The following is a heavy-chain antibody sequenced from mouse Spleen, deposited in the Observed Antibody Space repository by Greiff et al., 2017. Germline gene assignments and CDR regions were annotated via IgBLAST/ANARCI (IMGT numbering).Heavy chain of an antibody. CDR3: ARYHYGDYYAMDY. CDR1: GYTFTSYW. D-gene: IGHD1-1*01. Sequence: QVQLQQPGAELVRPGSSVKLSCKASGYTFTSYWMHWVKQRPIQGLEWIGNIDPSDSETHYNQKFKDKATLTVDKSSSTAYMQLSSLTSEDSAVYYCARYHYGDYYAMDYWGQGTSVTVSS. CDR2: IDPSDSET. J-gene: IGHJ4*01. V-gene: IGHV1-52*01.